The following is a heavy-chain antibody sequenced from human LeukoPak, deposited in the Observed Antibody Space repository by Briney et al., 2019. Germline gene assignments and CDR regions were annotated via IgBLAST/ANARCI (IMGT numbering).Heavy chain of an antibody. CDR1: GFTVSASY. V-gene: IGHV3-53*01. CDR2: IYTGGST. CDR3: ARAVIVYSYEGFDT. D-gene: IGHD2-15*01. J-gene: IGHJ3*02. Sequence: PGGSLRLSCAASGFTVSASYMAWVRQAPGKGLECLSVIYTGGSTYYGDSVMGRFTMSRDNHQNTLYLQMNRLRAEDTAVYYCARAVIVYSYEGFDTWGQGTMVTVSS.